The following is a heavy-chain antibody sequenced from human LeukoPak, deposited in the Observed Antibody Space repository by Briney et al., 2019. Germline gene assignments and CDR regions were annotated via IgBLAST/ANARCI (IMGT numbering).Heavy chain of an antibody. CDR1: GFTFSSYA. J-gene: IGHJ4*02. Sequence: GGSLRLSCAASGFTFSSYAMHWVRQAPGKGLEWVAVISYDGSNKYYADSVKGRFTISRDNSKNTLYLQMNSLRAEDTAVYFCARDVGGGDTFDYWGQGTLVTVSS. V-gene: IGHV3-30*04. CDR3: ARDVGGGDTFDY. CDR2: ISYDGSNK. D-gene: IGHD2-21*02.